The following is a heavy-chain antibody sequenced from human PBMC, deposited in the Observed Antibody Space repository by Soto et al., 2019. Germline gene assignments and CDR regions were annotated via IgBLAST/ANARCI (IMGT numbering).Heavy chain of an antibody. Sequence: PRASLTVSGKGSGYRFTNFWIGWVRQMPGKGPEWMGIIYPGDSDTKYNPSFQGQVTISADKSITTTYLQWSSLKASDTAIYYCAASIFYYGMDVWGQGTTVTVSS. CDR2: IYPGDSDT. J-gene: IGHJ6*02. CDR1: GYRFTNFW. V-gene: IGHV5-51*01. CDR3: AASIFYYGMDV.